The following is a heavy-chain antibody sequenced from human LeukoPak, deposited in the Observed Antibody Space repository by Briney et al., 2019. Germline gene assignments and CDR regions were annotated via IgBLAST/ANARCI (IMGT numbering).Heavy chain of an antibody. CDR1: GYSISSGYY. CDR3: ARQNWNDGWFDP. V-gene: IGHV4-38-2*01. J-gene: IGHJ5*02. D-gene: IGHD1-1*01. Sequence: PSETLSLTCAVSGYSISSGYYWSWIRQPPGKGLEWIGSIYRSGSTYYNPSLKSRVTISVDTSKNQISLKLSSVTAADPAVYYCARQNWNDGWFDPWGQGTLVT. CDR2: IYRSGST.